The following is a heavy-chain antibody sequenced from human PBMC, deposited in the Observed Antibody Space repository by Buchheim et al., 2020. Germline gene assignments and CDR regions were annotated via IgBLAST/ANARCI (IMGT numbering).Heavy chain of an antibody. D-gene: IGHD6-13*01. CDR3: AREPGIAVSGTWWFDP. CDR2: IIPILGIA. CDR1: GGTFSSYA. V-gene: IGHV1-69*04. J-gene: IGHJ5*02. Sequence: QVQLVQSEAEVKKPGSSVKVSCKASGGTFSSYAISWVRQAPGQGLEWMGRIIPILGIANYAQKFQGRVTITADTSTSTAYMDLRSLRFEDTAVYYCAREPGIAVSGTWWFDPWDQGTL.